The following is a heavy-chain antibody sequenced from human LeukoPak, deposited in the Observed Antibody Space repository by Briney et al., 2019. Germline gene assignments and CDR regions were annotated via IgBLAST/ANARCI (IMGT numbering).Heavy chain of an antibody. CDR1: GFTFSSYA. V-gene: IGHV3-30-3*01. CDR2: ISYDGSNK. CDR3: ARLFMSSSCFDY. J-gene: IGHJ4*02. Sequence: PGRSLRLSCAASGFTFSSYAMHWVRQAPGKGLEWVAVISYDGSNKYYADSVKGRFTISRDNSKNTLYLQMNSLRAEDTAVYYCARLFMSSSCFDYWGQGTLVTVSS. D-gene: IGHD6-13*01.